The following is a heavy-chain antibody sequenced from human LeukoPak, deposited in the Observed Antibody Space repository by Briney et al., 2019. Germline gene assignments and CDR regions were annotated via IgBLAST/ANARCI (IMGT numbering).Heavy chain of an antibody. CDR2: ISAYNGNT. J-gene: IGHJ4*02. D-gene: IGHD4-17*01. V-gene: IGHV1-18*01. CDR1: GYTFTSYG. Sequence: GASVKVSCKASGYTFTSYGISWVRQAPGQGLEWMGWISAYNGNTNYAQKLQGRVTMTTDTSTSTAYMELRSLRSDDTAVYYCARDLGYGDYVWSGGLVDYWGQGTLVTVSS. CDR3: ARDLGYGDYVWSGGLVDY.